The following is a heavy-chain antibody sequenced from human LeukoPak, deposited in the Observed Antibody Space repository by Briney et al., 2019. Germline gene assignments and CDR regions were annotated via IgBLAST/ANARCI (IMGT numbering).Heavy chain of an antibody. D-gene: IGHD3-22*01. CDR3: ARPQMGNYYDSSSYYNFDY. CDR2: INPNSGGT. V-gene: IGHV1-2*02. CDR1: GYTFTGYY. J-gene: IGHJ4*02. Sequence: GASVKVSCKASGYTFTGYYMHWVRQAPGQGLEWMGWINPNSGGTNYAQKFQGRATMTRDTSISTAYMELSRLRSDDTAVYYCARPQMGNYYDSSSYYNFDYWGQGTLVTVSS.